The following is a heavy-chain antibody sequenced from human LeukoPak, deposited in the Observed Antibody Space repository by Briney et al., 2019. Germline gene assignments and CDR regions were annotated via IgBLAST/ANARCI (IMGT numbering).Heavy chain of an antibody. V-gene: IGHV3-7*01. CDR1: GFTFSHYW. D-gene: IGHD6-6*01. J-gene: IGHJ4*02. CDR3: ARDVSGEHGSASRTHLDS. CDR2: IKQDGSGK. Sequence: GGSLRLSCAASGFTFSHYWMTWVRQAPGKGLEWVANIKQDGSGKYYVDSVKGRFTISRDNAKNSLFLQMNSLRAEDTAVYYCARDVSGEHGSASRTHLDSWGQGTLVTVSS.